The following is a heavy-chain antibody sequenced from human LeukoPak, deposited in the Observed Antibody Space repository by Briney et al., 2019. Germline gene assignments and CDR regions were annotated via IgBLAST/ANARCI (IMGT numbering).Heavy chain of an antibody. V-gene: IGHV4-30-2*01. J-gene: IGHJ5*02. CDR1: GGSISSGGYS. CDR2: IYHSGST. CDR3: ARGDILTTFGH. D-gene: IGHD3-9*01. Sequence: SQTLSLTCAVSGGSISSGGYSWSWIRQPPGKGLEWIGYIYHSGSTYYNPSLKSRVTISVDRSKNQFSLKLSSVTAADTAVYYCARGDILTTFGHWGQGTLVTVSS.